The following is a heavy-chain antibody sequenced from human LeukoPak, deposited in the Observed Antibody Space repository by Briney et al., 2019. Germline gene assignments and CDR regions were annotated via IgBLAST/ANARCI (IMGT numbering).Heavy chain of an antibody. D-gene: IGHD3-10*01. V-gene: IGHV3-74*01. J-gene: IGHJ4*02. CDR1: GFTFSIYW. CDR2: INSDGSST. CDR3: ARGLVTMVRGVITSSSYDY. Sequence: GGSLRLSCAASGFTFSIYWMHWVRQAPGKGLVWVSRINSDGSSTSYADSVRGRFTISRDNAKNTLYLQMNSLRAEDTAVYYCARGLVTMVRGVITSSSYDYWGQGTLVTVSS.